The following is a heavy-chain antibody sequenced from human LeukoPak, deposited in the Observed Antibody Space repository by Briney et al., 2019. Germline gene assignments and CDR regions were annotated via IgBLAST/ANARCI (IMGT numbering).Heavy chain of an antibody. V-gene: IGHV4-59*01. J-gene: IGHJ4*02. CDR2: FYVSGSI. CDR1: GGSISSYY. Sequence: PSETLSLTCTVSGGSISSYYWSWIRQPPGKRLEWIGYFYVSGSINYNPSLKSRVTISVDTSKNQFSLKLNSVTAADTAVYYCARSVGSERDFDYWGQGTLVTVSS. D-gene: IGHD1-26*01. CDR3: ARSVGSERDFDY.